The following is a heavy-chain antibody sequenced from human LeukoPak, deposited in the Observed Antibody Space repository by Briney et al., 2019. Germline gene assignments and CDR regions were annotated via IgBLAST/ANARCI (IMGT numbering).Heavy chain of an antibody. CDR1: GFTFTSYN. Sequence: GGSLRLSCAASGFTFTSYNMNWVRQAPGKALEWVSSITSDSRYMYYGDSVKGRFTISRDNAKNSLYLQMNSLRAEDTAVYYCAELGITMIGGVWGKGTTVTISS. J-gene: IGHJ6*04. CDR3: AELGITMIGGV. CDR2: ITSDSRYM. V-gene: IGHV3-21*01. D-gene: IGHD3-10*02.